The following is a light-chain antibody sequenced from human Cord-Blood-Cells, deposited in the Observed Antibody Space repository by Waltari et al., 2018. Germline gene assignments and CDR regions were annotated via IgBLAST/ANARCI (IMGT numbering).Light chain of an antibody. CDR3: QQYNNWPY. V-gene: IGKV3-15*01. Sequence: EIVMTQSPATLSVSPGERATLSCKASQRVSSNLAWYQQKPGQAPRLLIYGASTRATSITARFSGSGSGTEFTLTISSLQSEDFAVYYCQQYNNWPYFGPGTKVDIK. J-gene: IGKJ3*01. CDR2: GAS. CDR1: QRVSSN.